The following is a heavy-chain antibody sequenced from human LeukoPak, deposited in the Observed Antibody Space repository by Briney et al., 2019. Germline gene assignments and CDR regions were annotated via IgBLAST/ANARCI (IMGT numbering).Heavy chain of an antibody. Sequence: ASVKVSCKASGYTFTSYYMHWVRQAPGQGLEWMGIINPSGGSTSYAQKFQGRVTMTRDMSTSTVYMELSSLRSEDTAVYYCARASGGGYTYGPGYYWGQGTLVTVSS. D-gene: IGHD5-18*01. J-gene: IGHJ4*02. V-gene: IGHV1-46*01. CDR3: ARASGGGYTYGPGYY. CDR2: INPSGGST. CDR1: GYTFTSYY.